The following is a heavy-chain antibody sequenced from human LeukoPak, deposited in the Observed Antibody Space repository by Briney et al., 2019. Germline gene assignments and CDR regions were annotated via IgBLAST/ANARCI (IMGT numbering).Heavy chain of an antibody. J-gene: IGHJ4*02. V-gene: IGHV3-33*01. D-gene: IGHD6-13*01. CDR3: ARGSGAAAGAFDY. Sequence: PGGSLRLSCAASGFTFRSYGMHWVRQAPGKGLEWVAIVWYDGNNKYYADSVKGRFTVSRDNSKDTVSLQLNSLRVEDTAVYYCARGSGAAAGAFDYWGQETLVTVPS. CDR1: GFTFRSYG. CDR2: VWYDGNNK.